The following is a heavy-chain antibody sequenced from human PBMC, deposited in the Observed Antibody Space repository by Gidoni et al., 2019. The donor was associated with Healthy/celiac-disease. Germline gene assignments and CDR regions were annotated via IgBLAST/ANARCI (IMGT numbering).Heavy chain of an antibody. CDR3: ARDRDYDSSGRPSHYYYGMDV. D-gene: IGHD3-22*01. CDR2: ISTSSSYI. CDR1: GFTFSSYS. V-gene: IGHV3-21*01. J-gene: IGHJ6*02. Sequence: EVQLVESGGGLVKPGGSLRLSCAAYGFTFSSYSMNWVRQAPRKGLDWVSSISTSSSYIYYADSVKGRFTISRDNAKNSLYLQMNSLRAEDTAVYYCARDRDYDSSGRPSHYYYGMDVWGQGTTVTVSS.